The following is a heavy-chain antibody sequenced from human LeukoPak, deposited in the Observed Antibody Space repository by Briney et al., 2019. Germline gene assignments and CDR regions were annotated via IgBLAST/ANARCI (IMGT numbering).Heavy chain of an antibody. CDR3: ARGGYYGSGNDFRFDP. Sequence: SETLSLTCTVSGGSISRYYWSWIRQPPGKGLECIGYIHYTGSTNYNPSLKSRVTISVDTSKNQFSLKLSSVTAADTAIYYCARGGYYGSGNDFRFDPWGQGTLVTVSS. CDR2: IHYTGST. D-gene: IGHD3-10*01. J-gene: IGHJ5*02. V-gene: IGHV4-59*01. CDR1: GGSISRYY.